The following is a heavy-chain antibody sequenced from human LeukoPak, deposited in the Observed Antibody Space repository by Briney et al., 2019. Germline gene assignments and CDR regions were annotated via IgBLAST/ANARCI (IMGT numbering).Heavy chain of an antibody. CDR3: ASPPPYDSSGYASPEYFQH. Sequence: GESLKISCKGSGYSFTSYWIGWVRQTPGKGLEWMGIIYPGDSDTRYSPSFQGQVTISADKSISTAYLQWSSLKASDTAMYYCASPPPYDSSGYASPEYFQHWGQGTLVTVSS. J-gene: IGHJ1*01. CDR1: GYSFTSYW. D-gene: IGHD3-22*01. V-gene: IGHV5-51*01. CDR2: IYPGDSDT.